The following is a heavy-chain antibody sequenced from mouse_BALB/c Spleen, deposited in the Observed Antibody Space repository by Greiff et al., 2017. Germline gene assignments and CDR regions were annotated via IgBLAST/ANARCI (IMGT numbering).Heavy chain of an antibody. D-gene: IGHD2-3*01. CDR1: GYTFTSYV. V-gene: IGHV1-14*01. CDR3: ARGGVDGYYDY. CDR2: INPYNDGT. J-gene: IGHJ2*01. Sequence: EVQLQQSGPELVKPGASVKMSCKASGYTFTSYVMHWVKQKPGQGLEWIGYINPYNDGTKYNEKFKGKATLTSDKSSSTAYMELSSLTSEDSAVYYCARGGVDGYYDYWGQGTTLTVSS.